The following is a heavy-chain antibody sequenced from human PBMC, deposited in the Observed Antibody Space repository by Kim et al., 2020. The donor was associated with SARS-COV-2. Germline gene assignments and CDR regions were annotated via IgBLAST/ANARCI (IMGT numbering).Heavy chain of an antibody. CDR2: ISSSSSTI. CDR1: GFTFSSYS. CDR3: ARDPSYDYVWGSYRYPDAFDI. V-gene: IGHV3-48*02. J-gene: IGHJ3*02. Sequence: GGSLRLSCAASGFTFSSYSMNWVRQAPGKGLEWVSYISSSSSTIYYADSVKGRFTISRDNAKNSLYLQMNSLRDEDTAVYYCARDPSYDYVWGSYRYPDAFDIWGQGTMVTVSS. D-gene: IGHD3-16*02.